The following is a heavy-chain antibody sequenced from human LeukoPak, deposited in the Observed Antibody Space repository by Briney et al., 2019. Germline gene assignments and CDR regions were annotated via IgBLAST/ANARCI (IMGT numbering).Heavy chain of an antibody. Sequence: GGSLRLSCAASGFTFSSYWMHWVRQAPGKGLVWVSRINSDGSSTSYADSVKGRFTISRDNAKNSLYLQINSLRAEDTAVYYCARSSYSSSSSVWGQGTVVTVSS. J-gene: IGHJ3*01. CDR1: GFTFSSYW. CDR3: ARSSYSSSSSV. D-gene: IGHD6-6*01. CDR2: INSDGSST. V-gene: IGHV3-74*01.